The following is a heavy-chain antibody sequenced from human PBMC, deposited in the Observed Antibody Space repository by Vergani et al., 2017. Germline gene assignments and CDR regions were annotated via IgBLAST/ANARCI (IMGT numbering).Heavy chain of an antibody. J-gene: IGHJ4*02. Sequence: VQLVESGGGLVQPGGSLRLSCAASGFTFSSYGMHWVRQAPGKGLEWVAVIWYDGSNKYYADSVKGRFTISRDNSKNTLYLQMNSLRAEATAVYYCAKVGYSSGWTFDYWGQGTLVTVSS. V-gene: IGHV3-33*06. CDR3: AKVGYSSGWTFDY. CDR1: GFTFSSYG. D-gene: IGHD6-19*01. CDR2: IWYDGSNK.